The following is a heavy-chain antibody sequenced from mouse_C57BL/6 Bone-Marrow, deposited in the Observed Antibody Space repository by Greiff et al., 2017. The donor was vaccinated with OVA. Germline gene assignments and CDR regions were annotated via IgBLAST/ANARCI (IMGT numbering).Heavy chain of an antibody. Sequence: EVKLLESGPELVKPGASVKIPCKASGYTFTDYNMDWVKQSPGKSLEWIGDINPNNGGTIYNQKFKGKATLTVDKSSSTAYMELRSLTSEDTAVYYCARGRIYYDDVGYAMDYWGQGTSVTVSS. CDR1: GYTFTDYN. D-gene: IGHD2-4*01. CDR2: INPNNGGT. CDR3: ARGRIYYDDVGYAMDY. J-gene: IGHJ4*01. V-gene: IGHV1-18*01.